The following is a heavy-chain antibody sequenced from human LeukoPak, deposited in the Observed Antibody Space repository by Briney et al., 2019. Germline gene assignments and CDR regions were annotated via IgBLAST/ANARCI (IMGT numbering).Heavy chain of an antibody. V-gene: IGHV3-23*01. Sequence: GGSLRLSCAASGFTFSSYVMTWVRQAPGKGLEWVSGISGSGGNTYYADSVKGRFTISRDNSKNTLYLQMNSLRAEDTAVYYCAKDITMIVVMHWGQGTLVTVSS. CDR2: ISGSGGNT. CDR1: GFTFSSYV. J-gene: IGHJ4*02. D-gene: IGHD3-22*01. CDR3: AKDITMIVVMH.